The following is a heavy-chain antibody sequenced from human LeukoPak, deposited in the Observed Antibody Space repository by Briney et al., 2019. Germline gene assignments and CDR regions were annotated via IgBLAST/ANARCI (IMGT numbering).Heavy chain of an antibody. CDR1: GFTFSSYA. D-gene: IGHD2-2*01. CDR3: ASGDCSGTSCYFPFDY. J-gene: IGHJ4*02. V-gene: IGHV3-30*01. CDR2: ISYDGSNK. Sequence: PGGSLRLSCAASGFTFSSYAMHWVRQAPGKGLEWVAVISYDGSNKYYADSVKGRFTISRDNSKNTLYLQMNSLRAEDTAVYYCASGDCSGTSCYFPFDYWGQGTLVTVSS.